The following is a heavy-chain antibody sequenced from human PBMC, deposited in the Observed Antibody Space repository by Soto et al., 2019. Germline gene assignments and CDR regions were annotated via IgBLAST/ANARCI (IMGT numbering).Heavy chain of an antibody. Sequence: QVHLVESGGGLVKPGGSLRLSCATSGFPFSDYYMSWIRQAPGKGLEWLSHISPKSTYRNYADSVKGRFTISRDNTKSSLFLQMNSLGVEDTAVYYCAKWNGYGDVWGQGTLVTVSS. CDR3: AKWNGYGDV. D-gene: IGHD4-17*01. V-gene: IGHV3-11*06. J-gene: IGHJ4*02. CDR1: GFPFSDYY. CDR2: ISPKSTYR.